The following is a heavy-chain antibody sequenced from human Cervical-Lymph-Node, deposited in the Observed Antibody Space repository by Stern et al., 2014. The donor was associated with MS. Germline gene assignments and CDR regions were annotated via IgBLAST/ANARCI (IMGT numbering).Heavy chain of an antibody. CDR3: AREHLPREWELHLPVFCRRSYEYGMDV. V-gene: IGHV4-38-2*02. D-gene: IGHD1-26*01. CDR1: GYSLSSGYY. CDR2: IYHSGRT. J-gene: IGHJ6*02. Sequence: QVQLQESGPGLVKPSETLSLTCTVSGYSLSSGYYWGWIRQPPGKGLAWIGSIYHSGRTYYKPSYKSRLTRSGDTYKNQFTRKLSSVTAADTAVYYCAREHLPREWELHLPVFCRRSYEYGMDVWGQGTTVTVSS.